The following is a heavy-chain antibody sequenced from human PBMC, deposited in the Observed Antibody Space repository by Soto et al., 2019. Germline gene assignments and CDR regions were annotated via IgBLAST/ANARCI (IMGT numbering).Heavy chain of an antibody. CDR2: IDYDGVNK. V-gene: IGHV3-23*01. D-gene: IGHD3-22*01. CDR3: VRATYFSDSSGYTRCFDY. Sequence: GGSMRISCAASGFTFYNYAMNWVRQDPGKGLEWVSTIDYDGVNKHYADSVKRRFTVSRDNSKNSVYLQMNSLKTEDTAVYYCVRATYFSDSSGYTRCFDYWGQGTLVTVS. J-gene: IGHJ4*02. CDR1: GFTFYNYA.